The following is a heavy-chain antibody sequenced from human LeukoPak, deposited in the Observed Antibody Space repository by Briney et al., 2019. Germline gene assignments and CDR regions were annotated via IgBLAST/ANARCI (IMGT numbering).Heavy chain of an antibody. CDR2: ISAYNGNT. CDR1: GYTFTSYG. D-gene: IGHD6-19*01. J-gene: IGHJ4*02. CDR3: ARDAIPGSTLEQWLIHLGSDY. Sequence: ASVKVSCKASGYTFTSYGISWARQAPGQGLEWMGWISAYNGNTNYAQKLQGRVTMTTDTSTSTAYMELRSLRSDDTAVYYCARDAIPGSTLEQWLIHLGSDYWGQGTLVTVSS. V-gene: IGHV1-18*01.